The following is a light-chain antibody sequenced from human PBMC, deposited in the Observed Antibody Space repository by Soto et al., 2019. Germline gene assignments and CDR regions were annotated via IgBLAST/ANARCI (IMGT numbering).Light chain of an antibody. J-gene: IGKJ2*01. CDR2: DAS. CDR1: QSVSSY. V-gene: IGKV3-11*01. Sequence: EIVLTQSPATLSLSPGERATLSCRASQSVSSYLAWDQQKPGQAPRLLIYDASNRATGIPARFSGSGSGTDFTPTISSLEPEDFAVYYCQQRSNWPPYTFGQGSKLEIK. CDR3: QQRSNWPPYT.